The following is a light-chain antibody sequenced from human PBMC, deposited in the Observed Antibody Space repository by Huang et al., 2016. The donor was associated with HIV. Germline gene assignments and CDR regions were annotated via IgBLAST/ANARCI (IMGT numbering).Light chain of an antibody. CDR1: RSVGSN. V-gene: IGKV3D-15*01. J-gene: IGKJ3*01. Sequence: ETVMTQSPGTLSVSPVDRVTLSCRASRSVGSNLAWYQQKPGQAPRLLIYDASTRATGIPARFRGSGSGTEFTLTINSQQSVDFAIYYCQQYNDWPITFGPGTKVDIK. CDR3: QQYNDWPIT. CDR2: DAS.